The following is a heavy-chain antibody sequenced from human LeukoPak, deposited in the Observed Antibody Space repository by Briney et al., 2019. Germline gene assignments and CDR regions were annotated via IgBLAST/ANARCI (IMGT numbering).Heavy chain of an antibody. CDR1: GYTFTSYG. Sequence: ASVKVSCKASGYTFTSYGISWVRQAPGQGLEWMGWISAYNGNTNYAQKLQGRVTMTTDTSTSTAYMELRSLRSDDTAVYHCARDPLPYCSGGSCYRTFDYWGQGTLVTVSS. CDR2: ISAYNGNT. J-gene: IGHJ4*02. D-gene: IGHD2-15*01. V-gene: IGHV1-18*01. CDR3: ARDPLPYCSGGSCYRTFDY.